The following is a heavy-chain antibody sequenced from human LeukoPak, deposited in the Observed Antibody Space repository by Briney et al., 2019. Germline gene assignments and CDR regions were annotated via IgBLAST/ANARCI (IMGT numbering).Heavy chain of an antibody. CDR3: AKEKTYSSSGYFDY. CDR2: ISWNSGSI. CDR1: GFTFDDYA. V-gene: IGHV3-9*01. Sequence: QPGGSLRLSCAASGFTFDDYAMHWVRQAPGKGLEWVSGISWNSGSIGYADSVKGRFTISRDNAKNSLYLQMNSLRAEDTALYYCAKEKTYSSSGYFDYWGQGTLVTVSS. D-gene: IGHD6-6*01. J-gene: IGHJ4*02.